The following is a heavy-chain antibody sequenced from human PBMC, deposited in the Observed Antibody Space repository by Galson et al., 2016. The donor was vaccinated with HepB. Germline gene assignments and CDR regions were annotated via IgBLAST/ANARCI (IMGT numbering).Heavy chain of an antibody. V-gene: IGHV3-23*01. CDR1: GFTFSRYA. D-gene: IGHD5-12*01. J-gene: IGHJ4*02. Sequence: SLRLSCAASGFTFSRYAMSWVRQAPGKGLERVSAMNGGGSSTHYADSVKGRFTISRDNSKNTLYLQMNSLRAEDTAVYYCATSNSRSGYGWRVTDYWGQGTLVTVSS. CDR2: MNGGGSST. CDR3: ATSNSRSGYGWRVTDY.